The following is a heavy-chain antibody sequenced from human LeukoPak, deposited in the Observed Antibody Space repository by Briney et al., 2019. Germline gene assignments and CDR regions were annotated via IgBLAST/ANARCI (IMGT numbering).Heavy chain of an antibody. V-gene: IGHV4-38-2*02. Sequence: PSETLSLTCTVSGYSISSGYYWSWIRQPPGKGLEWIGEINHSGSTNYNPSLKSRVTISVDTSKNQFSLKLSSVTAADTAVYYCARAVVDRVDTAMVKFDPWGQGTLVTVSS. D-gene: IGHD5-18*01. CDR2: INHSGST. CDR3: ARAVVDRVDTAMVKFDP. J-gene: IGHJ5*02. CDR1: GYSISSGYY.